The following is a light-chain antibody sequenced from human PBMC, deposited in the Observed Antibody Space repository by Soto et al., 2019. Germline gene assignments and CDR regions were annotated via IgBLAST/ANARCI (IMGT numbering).Light chain of an antibody. J-gene: IGLJ1*01. V-gene: IGLV2-14*01. CDR1: SSDVGGHDY. Sequence: QSALTQVASVSGSPGQSITISCTATSSDVGGHDYVSWYLQHPGKAPKLLIYEAFNRPSGVSDRFSGSKSGSTASLTISGLQAEDEGDYYCSSYTSDTSPDVFGTGTKLTVL. CDR3: SSYTSDTSPDV. CDR2: EAF.